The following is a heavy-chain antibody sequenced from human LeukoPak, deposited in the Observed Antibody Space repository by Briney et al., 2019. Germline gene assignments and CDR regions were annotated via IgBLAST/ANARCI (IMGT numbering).Heavy chain of an antibody. CDR3: AREGGTVVIGRFDF. D-gene: IGHD2-2*01. CDR1: GINFRASG. V-gene: IGHV3-30*02. Sequence: PGGSLRLSCPASGINFRASGMHWVRQAPGMGLEWVTFIQTDGNDKKYAASVAGRFTISRDNSKNTVYLHMNSLRPDDTALYYCAREGGTVVIGRFDFWGQGALVTVSS. J-gene: IGHJ4*02. CDR2: IQTDGNDK.